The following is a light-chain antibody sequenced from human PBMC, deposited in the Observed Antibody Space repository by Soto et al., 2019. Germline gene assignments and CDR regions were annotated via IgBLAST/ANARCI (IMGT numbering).Light chain of an antibody. J-gene: IGKJ1*01. CDR3: LQSYTSTTWT. Sequence: SSSCYSVSPVHKVTFTFPVSQSISNYLQWYQQKSGHAPKLLVYAASSLHSGVPSRFSGSGSGTDFTLTISSLQPEDFATCYCLQSYTSTTWTFGPGTKVDI. CDR2: AAS. V-gene: IGKV1-39*01. CDR1: QSISNY.